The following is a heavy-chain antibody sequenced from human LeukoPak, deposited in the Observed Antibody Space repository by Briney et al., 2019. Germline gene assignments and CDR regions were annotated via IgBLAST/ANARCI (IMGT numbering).Heavy chain of an antibody. CDR3: ARGLIIAAAGTGYDY. D-gene: IGHD6-13*01. V-gene: IGHV3-21*01. CDR2: ISSSSSYI. Sequence: AGSLRLSCAAPGFTFSSYSMNWVRQAPGKGLEWVSSISSSSSYIYYADSVKGRFTISRDNAKNSLYLQMNSLRAEDTAVYYCARGLIIAAAGTGYDYWGQGTLVTVSS. CDR1: GFTFSSYS. J-gene: IGHJ4*02.